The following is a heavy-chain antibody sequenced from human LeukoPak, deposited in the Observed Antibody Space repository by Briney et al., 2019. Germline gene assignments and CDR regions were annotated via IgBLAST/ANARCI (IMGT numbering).Heavy chain of an antibody. CDR2: VYYTGST. CDR1: GGSISNYY. D-gene: IGHD5-24*01. CDR3: ARGAMATTPFFDY. Sequence: SGTLSLTCPVSGGSISNYYYWTWIRQPPGKGLEWIGYVYYTGSTNFNPSLKSRVTMSLDTSRNQFSLKLTSLTAADTAVYYCARGAMATTPFFDYWGQGTLVTVSS. J-gene: IGHJ4*02. V-gene: IGHV4-59*01.